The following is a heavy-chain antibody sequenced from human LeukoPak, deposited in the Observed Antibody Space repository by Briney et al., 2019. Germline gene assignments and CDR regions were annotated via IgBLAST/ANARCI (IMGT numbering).Heavy chain of an antibody. CDR1: GGSISSYF. CDR3: ASPATLSRAHDAFDI. D-gene: IGHD4-11*01. J-gene: IGHJ3*02. V-gene: IGHV4-4*07. CDR2: IYTSGST. Sequence: SETLSLTCTVSGGSISSYFWSWIRQPAGKGLEWIGRIYTSGSTNYNPSLKSRVTMSVDTSKNQFSLKLSSVTAADTAMYYCASPATLSRAHDAFDIWGQGTMVTVSS.